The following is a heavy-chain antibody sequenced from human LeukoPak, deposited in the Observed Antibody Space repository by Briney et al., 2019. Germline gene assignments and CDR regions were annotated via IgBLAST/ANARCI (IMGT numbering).Heavy chain of an antibody. CDR3: AGLWFGESNWFDP. V-gene: IGHV1-2*02. Sequence: GASVRVSCKASGYTFTGYYMHWVRQAPGQGLEWMGWINPNSGGTNYAQKFQGRVTMTRDTSISTAYMELSRLRSDDTAVYYCAGLWFGESNWFDPWGQGTLVTVSS. CDR2: INPNSGGT. CDR1: GYTFTGYY. D-gene: IGHD3-10*01. J-gene: IGHJ5*02.